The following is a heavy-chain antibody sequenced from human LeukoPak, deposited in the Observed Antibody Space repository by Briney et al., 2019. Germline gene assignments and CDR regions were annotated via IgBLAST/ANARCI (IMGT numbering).Heavy chain of an antibody. CDR3: ASYGSGY. D-gene: IGHD3-10*01. V-gene: IGHV3-7*03. CDR2: IKQDGSEK. CDR1: GFTFSNYW. Sequence: GGSLRLSCAASGFTFSNYWMGWVRQAPGKGLEWVANIKQDGSEKRYVDPVKGRFTISRDNAKNSLYLQMNSLRAEDTAVYYCASYGSGYWGQGTLVTVSS. J-gene: IGHJ4*02.